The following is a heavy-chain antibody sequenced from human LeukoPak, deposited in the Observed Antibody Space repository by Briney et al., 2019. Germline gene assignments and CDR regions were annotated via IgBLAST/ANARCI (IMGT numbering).Heavy chain of an antibody. CDR2: INPNSGGT. Sequence: EASVKVSCKASGYTFTGYYMHWVRQAPGQGLEWMGWINPNSGGTNYARKFQGRVTMTRDTSTSTVYMELSSLRSEDTAVYYCARGCYDLLTGYYTDGCFDYWGQGTLVTVSS. D-gene: IGHD3-9*01. CDR3: ARGCYDLLTGYYTDGCFDY. V-gene: IGHV1-2*02. J-gene: IGHJ4*02. CDR1: GYTFTGYY.